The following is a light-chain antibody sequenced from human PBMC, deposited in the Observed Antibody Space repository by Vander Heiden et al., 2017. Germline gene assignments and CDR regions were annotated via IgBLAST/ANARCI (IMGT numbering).Light chain of an antibody. Sequence: IRMTQSPSSFSASTGDRVTLTCRASQAISSYLAWYQQKPEKAPKLLIYAASTLQSGVPSRSSGSGFGTDFTLTISCLQSEDFATYYCQQYYSYPPTFGQGTKVEIK. V-gene: IGKV1-8*01. CDR3: QQYYSYPPT. J-gene: IGKJ1*01. CDR2: AAS. CDR1: QAISSY.